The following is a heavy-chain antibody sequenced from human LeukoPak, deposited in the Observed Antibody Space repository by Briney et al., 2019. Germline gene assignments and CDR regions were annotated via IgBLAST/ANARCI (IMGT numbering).Heavy chain of an antibody. V-gene: IGHV4-39*01. CDR3: ARTLYYYDSSGYYSSIHPVYYFDY. CDR1: GGSISSSSYY. CDR2: IYYSGST. Sequence: PSETLSLTCTVSGGSISSSSYYWGWIRQPPGKGLEWIGSIYYSGSTYYNPSLKSRVTISVDTSKNQFSLKLSSVTAADTAVYYCARTLYYYDSSGYYSSIHPVYYFDYWGQGTLVTVSS. D-gene: IGHD3-22*01. J-gene: IGHJ4*02.